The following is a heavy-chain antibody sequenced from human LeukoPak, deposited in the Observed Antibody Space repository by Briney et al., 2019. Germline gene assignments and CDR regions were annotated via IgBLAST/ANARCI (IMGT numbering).Heavy chain of an antibody. J-gene: IGHJ4*02. CDR1: GFTFSSYS. Sequence: GGSLRLSCAASGFTFSSYSMNWVRQAPGKGLEWVSAISGSGGSTYYADSVKGRFTISRDNSKNTLYLQMNSLRAEDTAVYYCARGLGSCYSSICDYFNYWGQGTLVTVSS. V-gene: IGHV3-23*01. CDR3: ARGLGSCYSSICDYFNY. CDR2: ISGSGGST. D-gene: IGHD2-15*01.